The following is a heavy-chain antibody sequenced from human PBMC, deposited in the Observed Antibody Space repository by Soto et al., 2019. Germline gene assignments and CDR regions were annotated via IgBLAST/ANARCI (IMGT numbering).Heavy chain of an antibody. J-gene: IGHJ6*02. Sequence: EVQLVESGGGLVQPGGSLRLSCAVSGFTFSSHSMNWVRQAPGKGLEWVSYISASSRTIYYADSMKGRFTVSRDNGKNSLYLQMNSLRDEDTAVYYCARDGRQGYDMDVWGQGTTFTVSS. CDR2: ISASSRTI. CDR1: GFTFSSHS. V-gene: IGHV3-48*02. CDR3: ARDGRQGYDMDV.